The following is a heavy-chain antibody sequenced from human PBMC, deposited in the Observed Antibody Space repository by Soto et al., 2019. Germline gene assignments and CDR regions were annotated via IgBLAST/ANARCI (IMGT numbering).Heavy chain of an antibody. CDR3: ARVVDRVSWVDY. CDR2: ITSSSTTI. D-gene: IGHD2-2*01. V-gene: IGHV3-48*02. Sequence: GSLRLSCAASGFTFSNYNMNWVRQAPGKGLEWLSYITSSSTTIFYADSVKGRFTISRDNAKNSLYLQMNSLRNEDTAVYYCARVVDRVSWVDYWGQGTIVTVSS. J-gene: IGHJ4*02. CDR1: GFTFSNYN.